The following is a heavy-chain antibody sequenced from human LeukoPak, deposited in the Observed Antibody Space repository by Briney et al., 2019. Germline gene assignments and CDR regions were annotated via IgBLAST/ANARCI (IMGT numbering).Heavy chain of an antibody. Sequence: GGSLRLSCAASGFTFSNAWMNWVRQAPGKGLEWVGRIKSKTDGGTTDYAAPVKGRFTISRDDSKNTLCLQMNSLKTEDTAVYYCTTGLAVAGHYYYYYGMDVWGQGTTVTVSS. V-gene: IGHV3-15*07. CDR1: GFTFSNAW. D-gene: IGHD6-19*01. CDR3: TTGLAVAGHYYYYYGMDV. J-gene: IGHJ6*02. CDR2: IKSKTDGGTT.